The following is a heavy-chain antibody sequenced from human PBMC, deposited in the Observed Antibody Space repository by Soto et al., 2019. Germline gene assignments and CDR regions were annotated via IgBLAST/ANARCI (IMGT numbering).Heavy chain of an antibody. D-gene: IGHD5-18*01. V-gene: IGHV3-23*01. J-gene: IGHJ4*02. CDR2: ITGSGGST. CDR1: GFTFSTYA. CDR3: AKEAGGGTAMVTSYFDY. Sequence: GGSLRLSCAASGFTFSTYAMIWVRQAPGKGLEWVSVITGSGGSTYYADSVKGRFTISRDTSKSTLYLHMTSLRADDTAKYYCAKEAGGGTAMVTSYFDYWGQGT.